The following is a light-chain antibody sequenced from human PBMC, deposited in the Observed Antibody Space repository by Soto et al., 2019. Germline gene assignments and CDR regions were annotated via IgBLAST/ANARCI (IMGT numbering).Light chain of an antibody. Sequence: EIVMTQSPATLSVSPGERATLSCRASQSISSNLAWYQQKPCQAPRLLIYGASTRATGIPATFGGSGSGTEFTLTISSLQSEDFAVYYCQQYNNWPFTFGPGTKVDIK. J-gene: IGKJ3*01. CDR1: QSISSN. CDR2: GAS. V-gene: IGKV3-15*01. CDR3: QQYNNWPFT.